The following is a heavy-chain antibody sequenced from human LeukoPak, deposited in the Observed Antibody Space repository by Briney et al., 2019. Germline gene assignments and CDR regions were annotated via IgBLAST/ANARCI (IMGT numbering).Heavy chain of an antibody. D-gene: IGHD6-13*01. Sequence: ASVKVSCKASGYTFTGYYMHWARQAPGQGLEWMGWIDPNSGGTNYAQKFQGRVTMTRDTSISTAYMELSRLRSDDTAVYYCARGSSSWYGDEDFDYWGQGTLVTVSS. CDR3: ARGSSSWYGDEDFDY. V-gene: IGHV1-2*02. J-gene: IGHJ4*02. CDR1: GYTFTGYY. CDR2: IDPNSGGT.